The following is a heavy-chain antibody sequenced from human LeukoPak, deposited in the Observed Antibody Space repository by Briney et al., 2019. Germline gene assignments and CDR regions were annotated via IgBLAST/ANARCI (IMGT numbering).Heavy chain of an antibody. V-gene: IGHV3-11*01. J-gene: IGHJ4*02. Sequence: GGSVRLFCAASGFTFSDYYMSWLRQAPGKGLEWVLYLDISGTNIYYTHSVKGRFTISRDYAKNSLYLQMHSLRAEDTAFYYCARRKHSSGWSPNEYYLDYWGQGTLVTVSS. CDR2: LDISGTNI. CDR1: GFTFSDYY. D-gene: IGHD6-13*01. CDR3: ARRKHSSGWSPNEYYLDY.